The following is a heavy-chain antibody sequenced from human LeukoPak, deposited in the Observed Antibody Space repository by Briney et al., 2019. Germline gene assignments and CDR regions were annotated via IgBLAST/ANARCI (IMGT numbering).Heavy chain of an antibody. D-gene: IGHD2-21*02. J-gene: IGHJ3*02. CDR3: ARRGMLTAIPFDI. Sequence: PGGSLRLSCAASGFIFSSHPMSWVRQAPGKGLEWVSCISGSGGTTIYADSVKGRFTISRDNSKNTVSLQMSSLRAEDTAIYYCARRGMLTAIPFDIWGQGTVVTVSS. V-gene: IGHV3-23*01. CDR2: ISGSGGTT. CDR1: GFIFSSHP.